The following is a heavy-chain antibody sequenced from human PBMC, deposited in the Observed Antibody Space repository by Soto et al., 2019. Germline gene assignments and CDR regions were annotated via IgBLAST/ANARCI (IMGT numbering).Heavy chain of an antibody. CDR3: ARERPVVPYYYGSGSDFDY. Sequence: GGSLRLSCAASGFTFSSYAMSWVRQAPGKGLEWVSAISSSSSNIYYADSVKGRFTISRDNAKNSLYLQMNSLRAEDTAVYYCARERPVVPYYYGSGSDFDYWGQGTLVTVSS. D-gene: IGHD3-10*01. CDR1: GFTFSSYA. V-gene: IGHV3-21*01. CDR2: ISSSSSNI. J-gene: IGHJ4*02.